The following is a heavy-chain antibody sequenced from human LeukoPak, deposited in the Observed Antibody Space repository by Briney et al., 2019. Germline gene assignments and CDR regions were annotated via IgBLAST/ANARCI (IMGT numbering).Heavy chain of an antibody. CDR1: GFTFSSYA. V-gene: IGHV3-23*01. CDR2: ISGSGGST. J-gene: IGHJ4*02. Sequence: GGSLRLSCAASGFTFSSYAMSWVRQAPGKGLEWVSAISGSGGSTYYADSVKGRFTISRDNSKNTLYLQMNSLRAEDTAVYYCAKGPLYYYGSGSYYNPRGQGTLVTVSS. D-gene: IGHD3-10*01. CDR3: AKGPLYYYGSGSYYNP.